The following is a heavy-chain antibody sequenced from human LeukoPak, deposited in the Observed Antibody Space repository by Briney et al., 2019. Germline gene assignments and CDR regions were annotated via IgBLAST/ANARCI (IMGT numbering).Heavy chain of an antibody. V-gene: IGHV3-48*01. Sequence: GGSLRLSCAASGFTFSTYSMNWVRQAPGKGLEWVSYISSSSSTIYYADSVKGRFTISRDNSKNTLYLQMNSLRAEDTAIYYCATGAYFKNWGQGTLVTVSS. J-gene: IGHJ4*02. CDR1: GFTFSTYS. CDR2: ISSSSSTI. CDR3: ATGAYFKN.